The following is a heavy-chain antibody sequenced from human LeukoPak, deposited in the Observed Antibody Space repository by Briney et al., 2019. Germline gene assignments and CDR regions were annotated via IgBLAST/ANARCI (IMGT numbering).Heavy chain of an antibody. J-gene: IGHJ5*02. Sequence: SETLSLTCTVSGGSISSYYWSWIRQPPGKGLEWIGYIYYSGSINYNPSLKSRVTISVDTSKNQFSLKLSSVTAADTAVYYCARVGGYNYAWFDPWGQGTLVTVSS. D-gene: IGHD5-24*01. CDR2: IYYSGSI. V-gene: IGHV4-59*01. CDR1: GGSISSYY. CDR3: ARVGGYNYAWFDP.